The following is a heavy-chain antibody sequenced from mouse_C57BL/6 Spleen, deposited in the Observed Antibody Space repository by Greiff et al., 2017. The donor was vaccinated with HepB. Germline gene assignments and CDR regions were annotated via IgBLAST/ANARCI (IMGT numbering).Heavy chain of an antibody. D-gene: IGHD1-1*01. Sequence: VKLVESGPGILQSSQTLSLTCSFSGFSLSTSGMGVSWIRQPSGKGLEWLAHIYWDDDKRYNPSLKSRLTISKDTSRNQVFLKITSVDTADTATYYCARILLLRKDWYFDVWGTGTTVTVSS. J-gene: IGHJ1*03. V-gene: IGHV8-12*01. CDR2: IYWDDDK. CDR1: GFSLSTSGMG. CDR3: ARILLLRKDWYFDV.